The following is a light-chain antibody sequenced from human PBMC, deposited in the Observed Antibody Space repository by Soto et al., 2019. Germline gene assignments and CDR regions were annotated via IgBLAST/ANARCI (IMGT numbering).Light chain of an antibody. V-gene: IGLV2-23*02. Sequence: QSALTQPASVSGSPGQSITISCTGTSSDVGSYNLVSWYQQHPGKAPKLMIYEVSKRPSGVSNRFSGSKSGNTASLTNSGLQGEDEADYYCCSYAGSSTFWVFGGGTKLTVL. J-gene: IGLJ3*02. CDR1: SSDVGSYNL. CDR3: CSYAGSSTFWV. CDR2: EVS.